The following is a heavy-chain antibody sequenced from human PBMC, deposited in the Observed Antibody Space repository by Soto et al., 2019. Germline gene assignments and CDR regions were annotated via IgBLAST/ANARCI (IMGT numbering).Heavy chain of an antibody. CDR3: ERKLNTETTVFDY. D-gene: IGHD4-4*01. Sequence: GGSLRFSCAAAGITLNNYAMSWVRQAPGKGLEWVSTINGGGVNTYYADPVRGRFTISRDNSRNMLYLQMNSLGAEDTAIYYCERKLNTETTVFDYWGHGTLVTVSS. CDR1: GITLNNYA. V-gene: IGHV3-23*01. J-gene: IGHJ4*01. CDR2: INGGGVNT.